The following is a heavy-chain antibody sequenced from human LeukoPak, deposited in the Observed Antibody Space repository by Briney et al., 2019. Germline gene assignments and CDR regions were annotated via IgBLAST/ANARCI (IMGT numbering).Heavy chain of an antibody. Sequence: PGGSLRLSCAASGFTVSSNYMSWVRQAPGKGLEWVSVIYSGGSTYYADSVKGRFTISRDNSKNTLYLQMNSLRAEATAVYYCARVLFNQLLFQSLYYYYYMDVWGKGTTVTVSS. CDR2: IYSGGST. CDR3: ARVLFNQLLFQSLYYYYYMDV. CDR1: GFTVSSNY. V-gene: IGHV3-53*01. D-gene: IGHD2-2*01. J-gene: IGHJ6*03.